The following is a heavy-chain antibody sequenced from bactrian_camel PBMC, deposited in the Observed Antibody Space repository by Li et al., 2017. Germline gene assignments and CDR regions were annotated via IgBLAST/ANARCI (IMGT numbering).Heavy chain of an antibody. CDR1: EEEYTTC. J-gene: IGHJ4*01. Sequence: HVQLVESGGGSVQAGGSLKLSCVASEEEYTTCIGWFRQAPGKEREGVACLYIGVDTTYNTYYSDSVKGRFTISRDNAKNTLYLLLNSLKTEDTGMYYCVKDLGLWDGGTSYWGEGTQVTV. V-gene: IGHV3S54*01. CDR2: LYIGVDTT. CDR3: VKDLGLWDGGTSY. D-gene: IGHD7*01.